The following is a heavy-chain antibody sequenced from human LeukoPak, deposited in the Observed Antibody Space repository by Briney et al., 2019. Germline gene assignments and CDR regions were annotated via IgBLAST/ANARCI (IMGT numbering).Heavy chain of an antibody. Sequence: GGSLRLSCAASGFSFNSYWMTWVRQAPGRGLEWVANIDPAGTDTYYVDPVKGRFIISRDNAKNLVYLQMNTLRAEDTAVYSCGRFGYVTGIDLWGQGTLVTVSS. D-gene: IGHD2-15*01. CDR1: GFSFNSYW. V-gene: IGHV3-7*01. CDR2: IDPAGTDT. J-gene: IGHJ4*02. CDR3: GRFGYVTGIDL.